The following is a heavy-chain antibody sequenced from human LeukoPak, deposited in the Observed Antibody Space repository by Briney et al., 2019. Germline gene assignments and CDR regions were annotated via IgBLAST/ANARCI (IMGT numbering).Heavy chain of an antibody. CDR2: LSGSGGTI. CDR3: AREIDSSGYQANYFDY. V-gene: IGHV3-23*01. CDR1: GFTLSNYA. Sequence: GGSLRLSCEASGFTLSNYAMSWVRQAPGKGLEWVSTLSGSGGTIYYADSVKGRSTISRDNSKNTLYLQVNSLRAEDTAIYYCAREIDSSGYQANYFDYWGQGTLVTVSS. J-gene: IGHJ4*02. D-gene: IGHD3-22*01.